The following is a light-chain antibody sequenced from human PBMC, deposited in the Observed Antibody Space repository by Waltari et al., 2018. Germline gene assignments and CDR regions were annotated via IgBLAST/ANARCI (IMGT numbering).Light chain of an antibody. J-gene: IGKJ2*01. V-gene: IGKV3-20*01. Sequence: EIVLTQSQGTLSLSPGEGVTLSCSASQSVRRIYLAWYQQKHCQAPTLLFYGASIKATGTPHRFSGRGSGTFFTRTITGREPEDFAVYYCQNYSTSYTFGQGTKLEI. CDR1: QSVRRIY. CDR2: GAS. CDR3: QNYSTSYT.